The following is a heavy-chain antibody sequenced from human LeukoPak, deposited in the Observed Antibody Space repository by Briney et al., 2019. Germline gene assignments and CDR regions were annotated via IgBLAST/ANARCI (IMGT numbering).Heavy chain of an antibody. CDR3: AREHLGVAAADY. Sequence: SGGSLRLSCAASGFIFSDYYMSWIRQAPGKGLEWVSYISNSGSIIHNADSLKGRFTISRDNAKNSVYLQMNSLRAEDTAVYYCAREHLGVAAADYWGQGTLVTVSS. D-gene: IGHD6-19*01. V-gene: IGHV3-11*04. CDR1: GFIFSDYY. J-gene: IGHJ4*02. CDR2: ISNSGSII.